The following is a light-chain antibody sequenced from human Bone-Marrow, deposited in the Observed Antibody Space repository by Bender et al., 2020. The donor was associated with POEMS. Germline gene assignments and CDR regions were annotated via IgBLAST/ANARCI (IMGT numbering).Light chain of an antibody. V-gene: IGLV2-8*01. Sequence: QSALTQPPSASGSPGQSVTISCTGTRSNVGGYDYVSWYQQHPGKAPRLMIYGVNKRPSGVPDRFSGSKSGNTASLTVFGLQAEDEADYFCSSYADSNIYVFGSGTKVTVL. CDR3: SSYADSNIYV. J-gene: IGLJ1*01. CDR1: RSNVGGYDY. CDR2: GVN.